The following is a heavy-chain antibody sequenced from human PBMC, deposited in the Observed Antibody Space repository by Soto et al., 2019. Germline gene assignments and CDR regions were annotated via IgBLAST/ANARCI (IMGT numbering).Heavy chain of an antibody. V-gene: IGHV3-33*01. J-gene: IGHJ6*02. Sequence: GGSLRLSCAASGFTFRDHAMHWVRQAPGKGREWLAIIWNDGSNKFYAGSVQGRFTISRDNSKNTVYLQMNTLSAEDTAVYYCARALFPDVDIYALDVWGQGTTVTVSS. CDR2: IWNDGSNK. D-gene: IGHD5-12*01. CDR3: ARALFPDVDIYALDV. CDR1: GFTFRDHA.